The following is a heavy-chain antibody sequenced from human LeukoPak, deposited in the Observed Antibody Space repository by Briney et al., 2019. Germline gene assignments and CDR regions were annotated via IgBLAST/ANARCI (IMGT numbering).Heavy chain of an antibody. CDR2: INHSGST. CDR3: ARAARITIFGVVRVYFDY. J-gene: IGHJ4*02. CDR1: GGSFSGYY. Sequence: SETLSLTCAVYGGSFSGYYWSWIRQPPGKGLEWIGEINHSGSTNYNPSLKSRVTISVDASKNQFSLKLSSVTAADTAVYYCARAARITIFGVVRVYFDYWGQGTLVTVSS. V-gene: IGHV4-34*01. D-gene: IGHD3-3*01.